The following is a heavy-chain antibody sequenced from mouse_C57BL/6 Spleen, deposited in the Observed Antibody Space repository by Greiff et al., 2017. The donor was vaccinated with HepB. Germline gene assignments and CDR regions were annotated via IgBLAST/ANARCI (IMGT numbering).Heavy chain of an antibody. V-gene: IGHV1-85*01. CDR2: MYPRDGST. CDR3: ARPTVVDQAWFAY. D-gene: IGHD1-1*01. J-gene: IGHJ3*01. Sequence: LVESGPELVKPGASVKLSCKASGYTFTSYDINWVKQRPGQGLEWIGWMYPRDGSTKYNEKFKGKATLTVDTSSSTAYMELHSLTSEDSAVYFCARPTVVDQAWFAYWGQGTLVTVSA. CDR1: GYTFTSYD.